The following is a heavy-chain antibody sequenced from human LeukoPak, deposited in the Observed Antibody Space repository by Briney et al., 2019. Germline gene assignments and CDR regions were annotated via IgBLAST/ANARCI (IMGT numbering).Heavy chain of an antibody. CDR2: IYTSGST. D-gene: IGHD3-3*01. CDR3: ASSGTAIFGDAFDI. CDR1: GGSISSYY. Sequence: SETLSLTCTVSGGSISSYYWSWIRQPAGKGLEWIGRIYTSGSTNYNPSLKSRVTMSVDTSKNQFSLKLSSVTAADTAVYYCASSGTAIFGDAFDIWGQGTMVTVSS. J-gene: IGHJ3*02. V-gene: IGHV4-4*07.